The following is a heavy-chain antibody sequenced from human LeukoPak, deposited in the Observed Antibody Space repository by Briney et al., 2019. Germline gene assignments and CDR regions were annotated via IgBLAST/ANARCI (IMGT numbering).Heavy chain of an antibody. Sequence: SETLSLTCTVSGGSISSDYWSWLRQPPGKGLEWIGYIYYSGSTNYNPSLKSRVTISVDSSKNHFSLKLSSVTAADTAVYWCARGPVATADGWDWFDPWGQGTLVTVSS. V-gene: IGHV4-59*01. D-gene: IGHD6-13*01. CDR1: GGSISSDY. CDR3: ARGPVATADGWDWFDP. CDR2: IYYSGST. J-gene: IGHJ5*02.